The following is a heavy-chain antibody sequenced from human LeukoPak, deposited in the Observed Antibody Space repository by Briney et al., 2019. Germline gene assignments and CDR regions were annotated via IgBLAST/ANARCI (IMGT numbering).Heavy chain of an antibody. V-gene: IGHV4-59*01. D-gene: IGHD1-26*01. CDR1: GGSISSYY. CDR3: AGDNRGSGSYHDAFDI. Sequence: SETLSLTCTVSGGSISSYYWSWIRQPPGKGLEWIGYIYYSGSTNYNPSLKSRVTISVDTSKNQFSLKLSSVTAADTAVYYCAGDNRGSGSYHDAFDIWGQGTMVTVSS. J-gene: IGHJ3*02. CDR2: IYYSGST.